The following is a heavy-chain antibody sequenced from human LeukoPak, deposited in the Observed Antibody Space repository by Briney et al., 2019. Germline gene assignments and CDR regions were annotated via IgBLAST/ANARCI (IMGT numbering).Heavy chain of an antibody. D-gene: IGHD6-19*01. CDR3: ARVKELYSSGWLTNAFDI. Sequence: SETLPLTCTVSGGSISSYYWSWIRQPPGKGLEWIGYIYYSGSTNYNPSLKSRVTISVDTSKNQFSLKLSSVTAADTAVYYCARVKELYSSGWLTNAFDIWGQGTMVTVSS. CDR2: IYYSGST. V-gene: IGHV4-59*01. J-gene: IGHJ3*02. CDR1: GGSISSYY.